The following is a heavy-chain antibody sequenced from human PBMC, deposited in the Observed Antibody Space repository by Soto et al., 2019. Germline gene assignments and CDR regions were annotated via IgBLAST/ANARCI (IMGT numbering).Heavy chain of an antibody. CDR3: AKEDCGWYGGTMCNFDY. V-gene: IGHV3-23*01. CDR2: ISGSGGST. Sequence: PGGSLRLSCAASGFTFSSYAMSWVRQAPGKGLEWVSAISGSGGSTYYADSVKGRFTISRDNSKNTLYLQMNSLRAEDTAVYYCAKEDCGWYGGTMCNFDYWGQGTLVTVS. J-gene: IGHJ4*02. CDR1: GFTFSSYA. D-gene: IGHD6-19*01.